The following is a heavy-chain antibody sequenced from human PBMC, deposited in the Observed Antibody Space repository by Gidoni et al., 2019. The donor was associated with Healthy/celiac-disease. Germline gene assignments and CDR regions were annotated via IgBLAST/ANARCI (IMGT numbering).Heavy chain of an antibody. CDR3: ASLPAAGYYYYYYYMDV. CDR2: IYYSGST. Sequence: QLQLQESGPGLVKPSETLSLTCTVSGGSLSSSSYYWGWIRQPPGKGLEWIGSIYYSGSTYYNPSLKSRVTISVDTSKNQFSLKLSSVTAADTAVYYCASLPAAGYYYYYYYMDVWGKGTTVTVSS. D-gene: IGHD2-2*01. V-gene: IGHV4-39*01. J-gene: IGHJ6*03. CDR1: GGSLSSSSYY.